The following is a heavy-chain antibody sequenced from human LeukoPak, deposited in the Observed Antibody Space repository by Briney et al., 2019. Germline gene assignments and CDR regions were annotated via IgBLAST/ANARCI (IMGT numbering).Heavy chain of an antibody. V-gene: IGHV4-4*07. CDR3: ARMPVPIHDAFDI. CDR1: GGSISSYY. Sequence: PSETLSLTCTVSGGSISSYYWSWIRQPAGKGLEWIGRIYISGSGSTNYNPSLKSRVTMSLDTSKNQFSLKMTSVTAADSAIYFCARMPVPIHDAFDIWGQGTAVMVSS. J-gene: IGHJ3*02. CDR2: IYISGSGST. D-gene: IGHD2-2*01.